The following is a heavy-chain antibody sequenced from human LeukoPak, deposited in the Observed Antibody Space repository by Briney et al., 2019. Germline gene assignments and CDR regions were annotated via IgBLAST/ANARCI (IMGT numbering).Heavy chain of an antibody. J-gene: IGHJ4*02. Sequence: GASVTVSCKTSGYTFTSYSMHWVRQAPGQRLEWMGWINGGNGNTEYSQKFQGRVTITRDTSATTGYMELSSLTSEDTAVFYCARGGPNPSGWLLDNWGQGTLVTVSS. CDR3: ARGGPNPSGWLLDN. CDR1: GYTFTSYS. D-gene: IGHD6-19*01. CDR2: INGGNGNT. V-gene: IGHV1-3*01.